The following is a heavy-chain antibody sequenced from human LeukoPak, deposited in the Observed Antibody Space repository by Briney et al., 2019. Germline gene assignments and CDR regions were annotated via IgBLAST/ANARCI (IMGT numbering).Heavy chain of an antibody. J-gene: IGHJ5*02. CDR3: ASYDFWSGLNCFDP. D-gene: IGHD3-3*01. CDR2: INTNTGNP. Sequence: ASVKVSCKASGYTFTSYAMNWVRQAPGQGLEWMGWINTNTGNPTYAQGFTGRFVFSLDTSVSTAYLQISSLKAEDTAVYYCASYDFWSGLNCFDPWGQGTLVTVSS. CDR1: GYTFTSYA. V-gene: IGHV7-4-1*02.